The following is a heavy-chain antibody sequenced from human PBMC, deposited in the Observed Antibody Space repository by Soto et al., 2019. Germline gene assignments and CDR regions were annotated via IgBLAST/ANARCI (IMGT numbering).Heavy chain of an antibody. J-gene: IGHJ6*02. V-gene: IGHV3-15*01. CDR2: IKSKTDDGTT. CDR3: ARGGQQLHGMDV. D-gene: IGHD6-13*01. CDR1: GFTFSKAW. Sequence: PGGSLRFSCAAPGFTFSKAWMSWARQAPGQGQEWFGRIKSKTDDGTTDYAAPVKGRFTIARDNSKNTRYLQMNSLKTEDTAVYYCARGGQQLHGMDVWGQRTTVTVSS.